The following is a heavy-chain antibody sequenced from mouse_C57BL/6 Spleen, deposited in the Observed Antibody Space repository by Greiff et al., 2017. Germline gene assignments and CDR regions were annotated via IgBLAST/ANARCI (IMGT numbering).Heavy chain of an antibody. J-gene: IGHJ3*01. CDR1: GYSFTGYY. V-gene: IGHV1-42*01. CDR2: INPSTGGT. D-gene: IGHD1-1*01. Sequence: VQLQQSGPELVKPGASVKISCKASGYSFTGYYMNWVKQSPEKSLEWIGEINPSTGGTTYNQKFKAKATLTVDKSSSTAYMQLKSLTSEDSAVYYCARGGDYYGSSYGVWFAYWGQGTLVTVSA. CDR3: ARGGDYYGSSYGVWFAY.